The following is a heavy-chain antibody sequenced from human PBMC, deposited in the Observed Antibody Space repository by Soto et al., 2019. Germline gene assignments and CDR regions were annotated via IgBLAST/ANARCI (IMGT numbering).Heavy chain of an antibody. CDR3: ARARWYDGFDI. J-gene: IGHJ3*02. CDR2: VYHSGST. D-gene: IGHD2-15*01. V-gene: IGHV4-38-2*01. CDR1: GYSISSGNY. Sequence: SETLSLTCAVSGYSISSGNYWGWIRQPPGKGLEWIGSVYHSGSTYYNPSLKSRVTISLDTSKNQVSLRLSSVTAADTAMYYCARARWYDGFDIWGQGXMVTV.